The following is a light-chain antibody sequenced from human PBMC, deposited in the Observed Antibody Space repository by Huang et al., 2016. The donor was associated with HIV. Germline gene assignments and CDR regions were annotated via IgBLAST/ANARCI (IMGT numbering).Light chain of an antibody. Sequence: EIVMTQSPATLSVSPGERVTLSCRTSQSISDNLAWYQHKPAQAPRLIIYGASARATGIPARFSGSGSGTEFTLTISSLQSEDFGTYYCQQYHDWPLTFGGGT. V-gene: IGKV3-15*01. J-gene: IGKJ4*01. CDR3: QQYHDWPLT. CDR1: QSISDN. CDR2: GAS.